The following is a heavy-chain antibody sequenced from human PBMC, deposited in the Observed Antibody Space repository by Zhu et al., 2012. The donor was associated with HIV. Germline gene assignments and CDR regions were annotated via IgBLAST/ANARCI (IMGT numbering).Heavy chain of an antibody. V-gene: IGHV3-74*01. J-gene: IGHJ3*02. CDR2: INSDGSST. Sequence: EVQLVESGGGLVQPGGSLRLSCAASGFTFSSYWMHWVRQAPGKGLVWVSRINSDGSSTSYADSVKGRFTISRDNAKNTLYLQMNSLRAEDTAVYYCARDSSSWYWGYRGGAFDIWAKGQWSPSLQ. CDR1: GFTFSSYW. CDR3: ARDSSSWYWGYRGGAFDI. D-gene: IGHD6-13*01.